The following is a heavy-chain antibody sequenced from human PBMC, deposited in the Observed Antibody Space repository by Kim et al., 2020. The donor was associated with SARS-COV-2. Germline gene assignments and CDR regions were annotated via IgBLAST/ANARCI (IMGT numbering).Heavy chain of an antibody. CDR3: ARDSSSPDYYGMDV. J-gene: IGHJ6*02. D-gene: IGHD6-13*01. V-gene: IGHV4-31*02. Sequence: PSLKSRVTIAVDPSKNQFSLKLSSVTAADTAVYYCARDSSSPDYYGMDVWGQGTTVTVSS.